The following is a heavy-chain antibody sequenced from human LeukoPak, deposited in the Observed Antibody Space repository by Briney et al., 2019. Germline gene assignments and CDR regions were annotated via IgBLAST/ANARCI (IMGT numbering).Heavy chain of an antibody. Sequence: RGSLRLSCAASGFSLSTYYVSWVRQAPGKGLEWVACISSGSTYIFHADSVRGRFAVSRDNAKNSLYLQMNSLRADDTAVYYCVRESHGSFDYWGRGRLVLVSA. CDR1: GFSLSTYY. CDR3: VRESHGSFDY. V-gene: IGHV3-21*01. J-gene: IGHJ4*02. CDR2: ISSGSTYI.